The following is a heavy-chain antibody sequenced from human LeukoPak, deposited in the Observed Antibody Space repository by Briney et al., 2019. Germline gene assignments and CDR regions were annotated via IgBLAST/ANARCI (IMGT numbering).Heavy chain of an antibody. CDR3: ARISGGKYSYGSLDY. CDR2: INHSGST. V-gene: IGHV4-34*01. Sequence: SETLSLTCAVYGGSFSSYYWSWIRQPPGKGLEWIGEINHSGSTNYNPSLKSRVTISVDTSKNQFSLKLSSVTAADTAVYYCARISGGKYSYGSLDYWGQGTLVTVSS. D-gene: IGHD5-18*01. CDR1: GGSFSSYY. J-gene: IGHJ4*02.